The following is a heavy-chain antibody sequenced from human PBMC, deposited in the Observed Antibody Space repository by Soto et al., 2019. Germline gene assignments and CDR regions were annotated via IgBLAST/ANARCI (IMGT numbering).Heavy chain of an antibody. Sequence: AAVKVSCKASGYTFTSYGISWVRQAPGQGLEWMGWISAYNGNTNYAQKLQGRVTMTTDTSTSTAYMELRSLRSDDTAVYYCARTLAAVVSLAYYYGMDVWGQGTTVTVSS. CDR1: GYTFTSYG. V-gene: IGHV1-18*04. D-gene: IGHD2-15*01. CDR2: ISAYNGNT. J-gene: IGHJ6*02. CDR3: ARTLAAVVSLAYYYGMDV.